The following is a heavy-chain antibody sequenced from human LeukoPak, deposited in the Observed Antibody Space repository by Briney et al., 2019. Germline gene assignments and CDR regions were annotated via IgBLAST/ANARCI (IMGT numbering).Heavy chain of an antibody. V-gene: IGHV3-74*01. CDR2: INTDGTVT. D-gene: IGHD1-26*01. CDR3: AAKQWGAPQPDS. J-gene: IGHJ4*02. CDR1: VFSFSKYL. Sequence: GGSLRLSCAASVFSFSKYLLLWVRQAPGKGLESVSRINTDGTVTTYADSVKGRFTVSRDNADNTMFLQMNSVRDEDTAVYYCAAKQWGAPQPDSWGQGTPVTVSS.